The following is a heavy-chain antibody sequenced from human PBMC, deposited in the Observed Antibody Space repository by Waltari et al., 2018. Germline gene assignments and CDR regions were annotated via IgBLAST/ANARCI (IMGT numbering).Heavy chain of an antibody. CDR1: VCSISSYY. V-gene: IGHV4-4*07. J-gene: IGHJ4*02. CDR3: ARAGDVLTGYYKYYFDY. Sequence: QVQLQESGPGLVKPSETLSLTCTVSVCSISSYYCSWIRQPAGKGLEWIGRIYTSGSTNYNPSLKSRVTMSVDTSKNQFSLKLSSVTAADTAVYYCARAGDVLTGYYKYYFDYWGQGTLVTVSS. D-gene: IGHD3-9*01. CDR2: IYTSGST.